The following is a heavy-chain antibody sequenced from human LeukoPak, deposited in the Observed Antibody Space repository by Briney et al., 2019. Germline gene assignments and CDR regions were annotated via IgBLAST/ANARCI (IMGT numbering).Heavy chain of an antibody. CDR3: VKGGYDYIEVAYFDF. V-gene: IGHV3-23*01. CDR2: IISSSGAT. J-gene: IGHJ4*02. Sequence: GGSLRLSCAASGFSFNNYAMSWVRQAPGKGLEWVSIIISSSGATFYAGSVKGRFTISRDTSKNTLYLQLNSLRLEDTAVYYCVKGGYDYIEVAYFDFWGQGTLVTVSS. D-gene: IGHD5-12*01. CDR1: GFSFNNYA.